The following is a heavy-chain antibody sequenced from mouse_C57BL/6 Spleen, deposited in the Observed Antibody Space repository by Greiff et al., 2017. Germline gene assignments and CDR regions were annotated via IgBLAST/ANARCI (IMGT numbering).Heavy chain of an antibody. CDR3: TREGLRRFAY. J-gene: IGHJ3*01. CDR2: IDPETGGT. Sequence: QVQLQQSGAELVRPGASVTLSCQASGYTFTDYEMHWVKQTPVHGLEWIGAIDPETGGTAYNQKFKGKAILTADKSSSTAYMELRSLTSEDSAVYYCTREGLRRFAYWGQGTLVTVSA. V-gene: IGHV1-15*01. CDR1: GYTFTDYE. D-gene: IGHD2-4*01.